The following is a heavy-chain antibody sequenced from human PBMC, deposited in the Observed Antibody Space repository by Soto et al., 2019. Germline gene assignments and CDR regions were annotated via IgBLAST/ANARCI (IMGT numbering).Heavy chain of an antibody. J-gene: IGHJ4*02. CDR1: GGSISNHY. CDR2: IYYNGNT. D-gene: IGHD7-27*01. Sequence: QVQLQESGPGLVKPSETLSLTCTVSGGSISNHYWSWIRQPPGKGLEWIGYIYYNGNTNYNPPLKSRVTMSVDTSKNQSSLKLSSVTAADTAVYYCTRANWDSEYWGQGTLVTVSS. CDR3: TRANWDSEY. V-gene: IGHV4-59*11.